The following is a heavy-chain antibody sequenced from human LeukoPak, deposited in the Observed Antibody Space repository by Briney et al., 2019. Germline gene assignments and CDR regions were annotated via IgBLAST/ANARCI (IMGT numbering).Heavy chain of an antibody. J-gene: IGHJ4*02. D-gene: IGHD6-19*01. CDR1: GSRFDAHG. CDR3: ARGDSSGWYFDD. CDR2: INWNGGST. Sequence: GGSLRLSCTAPGSRFDAHGMAWVRQVPGKGLEWVCGINWNGGSTGYADSVKGRFTISRDNAKNSLYLQMNSLRADDTALYYCARGDSSGWYFDDWGQGTLVTVSS. V-gene: IGHV3-20*04.